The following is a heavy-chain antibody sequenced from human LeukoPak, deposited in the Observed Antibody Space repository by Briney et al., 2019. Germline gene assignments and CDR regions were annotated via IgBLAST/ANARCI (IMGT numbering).Heavy chain of an antibody. V-gene: IGHV3-21*01. CDR2: ISSSSSYI. CDR3: ARDDDFWSGYHF. D-gene: IGHD3-3*01. J-gene: IGHJ4*02. Sequence: GGSLRLSCAASGFTFGSYWMNWVRQAPGKGLEWVSSISSSSSYIYYADSVKGRFTISRDNAKNSLYLQMNSLRAEDTAVYYCARDDDFWSGYHFWGQGTLVTVSS. CDR1: GFTFGSYW.